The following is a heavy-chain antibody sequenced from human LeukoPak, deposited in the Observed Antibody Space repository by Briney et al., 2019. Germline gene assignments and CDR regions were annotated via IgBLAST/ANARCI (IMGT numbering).Heavy chain of an antibody. CDR2: ISYDGSNK. V-gene: IGHV3-30*04. Sequence: WGSLRLSCAASGFTFSSYAMHWVRQAPGKGLEWVAVISYDGSNKYYADSVKGRFTISRDNSKNTLYLQMNSLRAEDTAVYYCARDQLAGTGRLDYWGQGTLVTVSS. D-gene: IGHD6-6*01. CDR1: GFTFSSYA. J-gene: IGHJ4*02. CDR3: ARDQLAGTGRLDY.